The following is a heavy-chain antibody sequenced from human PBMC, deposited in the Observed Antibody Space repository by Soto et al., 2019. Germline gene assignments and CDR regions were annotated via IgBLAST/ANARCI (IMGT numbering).Heavy chain of an antibody. V-gene: IGHV3-48*03. J-gene: IGHJ6*02. CDR1: GFTLSKYE. CDR3: ARERGGLSGADV. D-gene: IGHD1-26*01. CDR2: ISTGGSSI. Sequence: EDQLVESGGGLIQAGGSLRLSCAGSGFTLSKYEMNWVRQAPGKGLEWVSYISTGGSSIYYADSVKGRFTIARDNGKNSVYLQMSSLRAEDTATYYCARERGGLSGADVWGQGTTVTVSS.